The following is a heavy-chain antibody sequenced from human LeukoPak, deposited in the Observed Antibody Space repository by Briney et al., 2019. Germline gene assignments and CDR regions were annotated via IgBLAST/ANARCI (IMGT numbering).Heavy chain of an antibody. D-gene: IGHD4-23*01. Sequence: ETLSLTCTVSGGSISSNYLSWVRQAPGKGLEWVSLIYSGGRTYYADSVKGRFTISRDNSKNTLYLQMNSLRAEDTAVFYCARGVPGAYGGGAFDIWGQGTKVTVSS. CDR2: IYSGGRT. V-gene: IGHV3-66*01. J-gene: IGHJ3*02. CDR3: ARGVPGAYGGGAFDI. CDR1: GGSISSNY.